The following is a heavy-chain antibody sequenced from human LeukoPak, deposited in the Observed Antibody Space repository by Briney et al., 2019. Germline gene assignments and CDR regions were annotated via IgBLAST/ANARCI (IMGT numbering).Heavy chain of an antibody. CDR1: GGTFSSYA. D-gene: IGHD6-25*01. V-gene: IGHV1-69*05. Sequence: GSSVKVSCTASGGTFSSYAISWVRQAPGQGLEWMGEIIPSFGTANYAQKFQGRVTITTDESTSTAYMELSSLRSEDTDVYYCAGRLQRHTNHNYYYYMDVWGKGTTVTVSS. CDR3: AGRLQRHTNHNYYYYMDV. J-gene: IGHJ6*03. CDR2: IIPSFGTA.